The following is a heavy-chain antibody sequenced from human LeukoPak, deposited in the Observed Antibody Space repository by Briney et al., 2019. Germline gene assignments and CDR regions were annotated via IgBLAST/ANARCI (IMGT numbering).Heavy chain of an antibody. CDR1: GGSISSGTYY. Sequence: SQTLSLTCTVSGGSISSGTYYWSWIRQPAGKALEWIGRIYTGGSTNYNPSLKSRVTISVDTSKNQFSLKLSSVTAADTAVYYCARADDISQFDYWGQGTLVTVSS. J-gene: IGHJ4*02. V-gene: IGHV4-61*02. D-gene: IGHD3-9*01. CDR3: ARADDISQFDY. CDR2: IYTGGST.